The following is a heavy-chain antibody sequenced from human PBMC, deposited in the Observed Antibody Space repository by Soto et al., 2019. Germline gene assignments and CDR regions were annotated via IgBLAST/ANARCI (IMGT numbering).Heavy chain of an antibody. V-gene: IGHV1-18*04. D-gene: IGHD3-16*02. CDR2: ISAYNGST. Sequence: QVQLVQSGAEVKKPGVSVKVSCKASGYTFTSYGISWVRKAPGQGLEWVGWISAYNGSTTYAQKLQGRVTMTPDTATSTADVELRILRSDDTAVYYCARDDSVWGSYRKYPYCFGYWGQGTLVPVSS. CDR3: ARDDSVWGSYRKYPYCFGY. J-gene: IGHJ4*02. CDR1: GYTFTSYG.